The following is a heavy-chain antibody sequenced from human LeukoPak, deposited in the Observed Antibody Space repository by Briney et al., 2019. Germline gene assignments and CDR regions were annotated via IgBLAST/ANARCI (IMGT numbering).Heavy chain of an antibody. J-gene: IGHJ2*01. D-gene: IGHD5-18*01. V-gene: IGHV3-23*01. CDR1: GLTFSSYA. Sequence: GGSLRLSCAASGLTFSSYAMSWVRQAPGKGLEWVSAISGSGGSTYYADSVKGRFTISRDNSKNTLYLQMNSLRAEDTAVYYCAKPGIQLWKPHWYFDLWGRGTLVTVSS. CDR3: AKPGIQLWKPHWYFDL. CDR2: ISGSGGST.